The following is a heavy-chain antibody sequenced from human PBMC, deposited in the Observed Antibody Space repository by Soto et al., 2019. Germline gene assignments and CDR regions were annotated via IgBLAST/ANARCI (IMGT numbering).Heavy chain of an antibody. CDR3: ARGAWWGYG. J-gene: IGHJ6*02. D-gene: IGHD2-15*01. CDR2: IKEDGSEK. CDR1: GFTFSSYW. V-gene: IGHV3-7*01. Sequence: GESLKISCAASGFTFSSYWMSWVRQAPGKGLEWVANIKEDGSEKYYVDPVKGRFTISRDNARNSLYLQMSSLRAEDTAVYFCARGAWWGYGWGRGTTVTVSS.